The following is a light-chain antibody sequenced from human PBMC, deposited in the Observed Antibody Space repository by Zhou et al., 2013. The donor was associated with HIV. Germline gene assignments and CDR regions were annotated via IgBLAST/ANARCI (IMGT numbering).Light chain of an antibody. CDR2: DAS. J-gene: IGKJ5*01. CDR3: QQYVSSVT. V-gene: IGKV3D-20*01. Sequence: DIVLTQSPGTLSLSPGERATLSCRASQSVSRNYLAWYQQKPGLAPRLLIYDASSRATGIPDRFSGSGSGTDFTLTISRVEPEDFAVYYCQQYVSSVTFGQGTRLEIK. CDR1: QSVSRNY.